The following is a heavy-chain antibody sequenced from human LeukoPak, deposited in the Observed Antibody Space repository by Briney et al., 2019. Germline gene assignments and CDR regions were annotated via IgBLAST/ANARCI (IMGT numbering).Heavy chain of an antibody. J-gene: IGHJ4*02. Sequence: ETLSLTCAVYGGSFSGYYWSWVRQAPGKGLEWVSAISGSGGSTYYADSVKGRFTTSRDNSKNTLYLQMNSLRAEDTAVYYCAKVGYYDTSDWGQGTLVTVSS. CDR1: GGSFSGYY. D-gene: IGHD3-22*01. CDR3: AKVGYYDTSD. V-gene: IGHV3-23*01. CDR2: ISGSGGST.